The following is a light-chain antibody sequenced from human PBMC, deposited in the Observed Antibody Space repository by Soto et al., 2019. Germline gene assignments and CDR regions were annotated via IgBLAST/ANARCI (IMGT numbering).Light chain of an antibody. CDR3: AAWDDSLKAVV. J-gene: IGLJ2*01. Sequence: QSVLTQAPSASGTPGQRVTISCSGSSSNIGKNIVNWYQQFPGTAPKLLIYDSNRRPSGVPGRFSGSESGASASLAISGLQSEDEAYYYCAAWDDSLKAVVFGGGTKLTVL. CDR2: DSN. CDR1: SSNIGKNI. V-gene: IGLV1-44*01.